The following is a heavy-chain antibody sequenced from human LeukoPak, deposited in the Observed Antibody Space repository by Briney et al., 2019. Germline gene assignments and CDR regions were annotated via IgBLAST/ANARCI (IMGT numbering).Heavy chain of an antibody. V-gene: IGHV4-34*01. CDR1: GGSFSTYY. CDR2: INHSGRT. D-gene: IGHD4-17*01. CDR3: ARDFMTTVTTYAFDI. Sequence: SETLSLTCAVYGGSFSTYYWSWIRQPPGKGLEWIGEINHSGRTNYNPSLKSRVTISVDTSKNQFSLKLSSVTAADTAVYYCARDFMTTVTTYAFDIWGQGTMVTVSS. J-gene: IGHJ3*02.